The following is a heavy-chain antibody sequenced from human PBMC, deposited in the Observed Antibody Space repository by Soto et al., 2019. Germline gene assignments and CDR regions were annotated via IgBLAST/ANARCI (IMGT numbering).Heavy chain of an antibody. D-gene: IGHD3-10*01. CDR1: GYIFTSYY. CDR2: INPFDGSR. Sequence: ASVKVSCKASGYIFTSYYIHWVRQAPGQVLEWMGWINPFDGSRMFAQSFQGRVTMTRDTSTSTVYMEVSSLRSEDTAPYYCSRVDPGETSPFDHWGQ. V-gene: IGHV1-46*01. CDR3: SRVDPGETSPFDH. J-gene: IGHJ4*01.